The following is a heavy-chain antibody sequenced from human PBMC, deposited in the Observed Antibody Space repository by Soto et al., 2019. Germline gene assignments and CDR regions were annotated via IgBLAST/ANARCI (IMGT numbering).Heavy chain of an antibody. D-gene: IGHD2-15*01. CDR2: TNDRGNN. Sequence: KPSETLSLTCAVYGGSFSGYYWSWIRQPPGKGLEWIGETNDRGNNKYTPSVESRVTISLDTSNNQLSLKVTSVTAADTAVYYCARAARRRTLGMKGYYLDSWGPGTLVTVSS. CDR1: GGSFSGYY. V-gene: IGHV4-34*01. J-gene: IGHJ4*02. CDR3: ARAARRRTLGMKGYYLDS.